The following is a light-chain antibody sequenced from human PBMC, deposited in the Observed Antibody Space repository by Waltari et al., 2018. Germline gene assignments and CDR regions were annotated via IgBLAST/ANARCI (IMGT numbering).Light chain of an antibody. Sequence: QSALTQPASVSGSPGQSINISCTGTSSDVGNYKRVSWYQQPPGKSPKIMIYAVSKRPSGVSDRFAGSKAGYMASLTISGLQPEDEAEYFCSSYAGSSKGVFGGGTKVTVL. CDR1: SSDVGNYKR. CDR2: AVS. J-gene: IGLJ2*01. CDR3: SSYAGSSKGV. V-gene: IGLV2-23*02.